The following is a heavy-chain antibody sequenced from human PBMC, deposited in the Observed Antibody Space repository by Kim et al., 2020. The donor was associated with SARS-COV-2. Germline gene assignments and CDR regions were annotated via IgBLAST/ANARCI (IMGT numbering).Heavy chain of an antibody. J-gene: IGHJ3*01. CDR3: ARDKDSSGYYRNDAFDL. V-gene: IGHV3-48*02. Sequence: GGSLRLSCAASGFTFSSYSMNWVRQAPGKGLEWVSYISSSSSTIYYADSVKGRFTISRDNAKNSLYLQMNSLRDEDTAVYYCARDKDSSGYYRNDAFDLWGQGTMVTVSS. D-gene: IGHD3-22*01. CDR1: GFTFSSYS. CDR2: ISSSSSTI.